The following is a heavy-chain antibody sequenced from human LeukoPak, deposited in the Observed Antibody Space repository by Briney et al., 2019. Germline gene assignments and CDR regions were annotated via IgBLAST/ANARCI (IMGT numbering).Heavy chain of an antibody. CDR1: GYTFSNYG. CDR2: IIPIFGTA. D-gene: IGHD3-10*01. Sequence: ASVKVSCKASGYTFSNYGISWVRQAPGQGLEWMGGIIPIFGTANYAQKFQGRVTITADESTSTAYMELSSLRSEDTAVYYCASNLWFGEFDYWGQGTLVTVSS. CDR3: ASNLWFGEFDY. J-gene: IGHJ4*02. V-gene: IGHV1-69*13.